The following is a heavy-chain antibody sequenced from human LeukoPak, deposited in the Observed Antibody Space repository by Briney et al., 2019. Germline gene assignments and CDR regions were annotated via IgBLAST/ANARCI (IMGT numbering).Heavy chain of an antibody. Sequence: PGRSLRLSCAASGFTFSSYAMHWVRQAPGKGLEWVSVVSNDGSNQDYTDSVKGRFIISRDDSKSTVYLQMNSLRVDDTAMYYCARGPDPVARGPRRAFDLWGQGTMVTVSS. D-gene: IGHD3-10*01. CDR3: ARGPDPVARGPRRAFDL. CDR2: VSNDGSNQ. J-gene: IGHJ3*01. CDR1: GFTFSSYA. V-gene: IGHV3-30-3*01.